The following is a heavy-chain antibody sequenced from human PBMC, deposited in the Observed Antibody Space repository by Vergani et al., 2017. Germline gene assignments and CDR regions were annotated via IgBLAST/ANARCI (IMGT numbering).Heavy chain of an antibody. CDR1: GCTFSSYA. V-gene: IGHV1-69*14. D-gene: IGHD6-19*01. J-gene: IGHJ4*02. CDR3: ARGGVYGSGWYLFDY. Sequence: QVDLLQSGAEVKKPGSSVKVSCKASGCTFSSYALSWVRQAPGHGLEWMGGIIPIFGITNYAQKFQGRVTITALKSTSTVYMELTSLRSDDTAVYYCARGGVYGSGWYLFDYWGQGTLVTVSP. CDR2: IIPIFGIT.